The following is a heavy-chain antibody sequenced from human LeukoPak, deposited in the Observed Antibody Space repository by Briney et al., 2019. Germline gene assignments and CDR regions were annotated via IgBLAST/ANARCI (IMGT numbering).Heavy chain of an antibody. Sequence: GGSLRLSCAASGFSFSTYSFSWVRQAPGKGLEWVSGISASGGDTYYADSVKGRFTISRDNSKNTLSLQMNSLRVEDTAIYYCAKGRERSYYFDYWGQGTLVTVSS. CDR2: ISASGGDT. CDR3: AKGRERSYYFDY. J-gene: IGHJ4*02. V-gene: IGHV3-23*01. CDR1: GFSFSTYS. D-gene: IGHD1-26*01.